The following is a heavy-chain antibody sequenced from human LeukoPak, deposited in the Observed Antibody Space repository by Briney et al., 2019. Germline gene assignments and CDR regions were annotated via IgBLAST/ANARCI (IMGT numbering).Heavy chain of an antibody. J-gene: IGHJ4*02. CDR1: GFTFSRSG. CDR3: ARIGGTYMEGLDY. CDR2: IWYDGSKK. Sequence: PGGSLRLSCAASGFTFSRSGMHWVRQAPGKGLEWVALIWYDGSKKNYADSVKGRFTISRDNSKNTLDLQMNSLRAEDTALYFCARIGGTYMEGLDYWGQGTLVTVSS. D-gene: IGHD1-26*01. V-gene: IGHV3-33*01.